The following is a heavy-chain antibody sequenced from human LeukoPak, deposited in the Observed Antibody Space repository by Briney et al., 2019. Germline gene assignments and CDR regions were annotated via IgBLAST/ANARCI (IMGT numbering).Heavy chain of an antibody. CDR2: IRYDGSNK. V-gene: IGHV3-30*02. Sequence: GGSLRLSCAASGFTFSSYGMHWVRQAPGKGLEWVAFIRYDGSNKYYADSVKGRFTISRDNSKNTLYLQMNSLRAEDTAVYYCANSQSYYDSSGYYYPGYWGQGTLVTVSS. CDR1: GFTFSSYG. D-gene: IGHD3-22*01. J-gene: IGHJ4*02. CDR3: ANSQSYYDSSGYYYPGY.